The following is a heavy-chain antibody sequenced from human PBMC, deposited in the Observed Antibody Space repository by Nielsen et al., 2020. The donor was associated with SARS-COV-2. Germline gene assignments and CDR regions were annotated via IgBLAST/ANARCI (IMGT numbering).Heavy chain of an antibody. CDR3: ATGGARGVVIIPVFYYGMDV. D-gene: IGHD3-3*01. J-gene: IGHJ6*02. CDR1: GFTFSDYA. Sequence: GESLKISCAASGFTFSDYAMNWVRQAPGKGLEWVANIKQDGSEKYYVDSVKGRFTISRDNAKNSLYLQMNSLRAEDTAVYYCATGGARGVVIIPVFYYGMDVWGQGTTVTVSS. V-gene: IGHV3-7*03. CDR2: IKQDGSEK.